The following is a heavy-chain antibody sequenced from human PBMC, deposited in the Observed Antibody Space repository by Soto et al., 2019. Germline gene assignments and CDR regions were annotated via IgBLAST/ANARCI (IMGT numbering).Heavy chain of an antibody. CDR3: TIGSWSGEVFDI. J-gene: IGHJ3*02. V-gene: IGHV1-69*02. D-gene: IGHD2-21*01. Sequence: QVQLVQSGAEVKKPGSSLKVSCKDSGGTFSTYSMFWVRQAPGQGLEWMGRIIPLLGIANYAQKFQGRVTITADKSTSTAYMELDSLRSEDTALYYCTIGSWSGEVFDIWGQGKMVTVSS. CDR1: GGTFSTYS. CDR2: IIPLLGIA.